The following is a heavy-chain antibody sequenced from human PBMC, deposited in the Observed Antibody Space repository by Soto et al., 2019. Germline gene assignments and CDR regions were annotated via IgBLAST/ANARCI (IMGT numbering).Heavy chain of an antibody. Sequence: PSETLSLTCTVSGGSISSSNYYWGWIRQPPGKGLEWIGSIYYSGSTYYNPSLKSRVTISVDTSKNQFSLKLSSVTAADTAVYYCARRPGGNSRWFDPWGQGTLVTVSS. J-gene: IGHJ5*02. CDR2: IYYSGST. V-gene: IGHV4-39*01. D-gene: IGHD2-21*02. CDR1: GGSISSSNYY. CDR3: ARRPGGNSRWFDP.